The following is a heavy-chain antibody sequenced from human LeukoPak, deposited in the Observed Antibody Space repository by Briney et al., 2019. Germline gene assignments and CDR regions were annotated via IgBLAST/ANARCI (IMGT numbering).Heavy chain of an antibody. V-gene: IGHV3-23*01. J-gene: IGHJ4*02. CDR1: GFTFSNFA. CDR2: ISGSGGST. D-gene: IGHD6-13*01. Sequence: PGGSLRLSCAASGFTFSNFAVSWVRQAPGKGLEWVSAISGSGGSTCYADSVKGRFTISRDNSKNTLFMQMNSLRAEDTAVYYCAKGRSSSWRPFDYWGQGTLVTVSS. CDR3: AKGRSSSWRPFDY.